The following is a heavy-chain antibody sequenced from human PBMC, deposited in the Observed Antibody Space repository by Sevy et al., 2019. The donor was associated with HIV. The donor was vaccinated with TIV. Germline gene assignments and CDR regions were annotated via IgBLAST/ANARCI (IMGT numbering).Heavy chain of an antibody. CDR1: GGSINSFF. CDR2: VYDSGNS. Sequence: SETLSLTCAVSGGSINSFFWSWIRQSPGKGLEWIGYVYDSGNSEYNPSLRSRFTISVDTSKKQFSLKLSSVTAADTAVYYCARGGGIYYDSRGFHPQYYFDSWGQRTLVTVSS. V-gene: IGHV4-59*01. CDR3: ARGGGIYYDSRGFHPQYYFDS. J-gene: IGHJ4*02. D-gene: IGHD3-22*01.